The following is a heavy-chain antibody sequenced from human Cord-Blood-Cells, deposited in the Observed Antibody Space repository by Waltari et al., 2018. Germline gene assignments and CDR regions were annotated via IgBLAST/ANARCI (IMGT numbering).Heavy chain of an antibody. Sequence: QVQLVQSGAEVKKPGSSVKVSCKASGGTFSSYAISWVRQAPGQGLEWMGGIIPIFGTANYAQKFQGRVTITADESASTAYMELSSLRSEDTAVYYCARDIPHLIAYCGGDCYSNYYYGMDVWGQGTTVTVSS. CDR2: IIPIFGTA. CDR3: ARDIPHLIAYCGGDCYSNYYYGMDV. CDR1: GGTFSSYA. D-gene: IGHD2-21*02. V-gene: IGHV1-69*01. J-gene: IGHJ6*02.